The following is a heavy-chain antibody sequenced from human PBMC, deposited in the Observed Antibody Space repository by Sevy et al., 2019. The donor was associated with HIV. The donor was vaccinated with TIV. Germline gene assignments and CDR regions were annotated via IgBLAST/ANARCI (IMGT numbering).Heavy chain of an antibody. J-gene: IGHJ3*02. Sequence: GGSLRLSCAASGFTFSSYAMSWVRQAPGKGLEWVSAISGSGGSTYYADSVKGRFTISRDNSKNTLYLQMNSLRAEDTAVYYCAKDLLQPDCGGDCYPDAFDIWGQGTMVTVSS. CDR3: AKDLLQPDCGGDCYPDAFDI. CDR1: GFTFSSYA. V-gene: IGHV3-23*01. D-gene: IGHD2-21*02. CDR2: ISGSGGST.